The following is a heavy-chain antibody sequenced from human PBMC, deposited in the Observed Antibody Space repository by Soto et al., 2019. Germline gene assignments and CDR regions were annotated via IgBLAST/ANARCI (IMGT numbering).Heavy chain of an antibody. Sequence: QVQLQQWGAGLLKPSETLSLTCAVYGGSFSGYYWSWIRQPPGKGLEWIGEINHSGSTNYNPSLKSPVTISVDTSKNQFSLKLSSVTAADTAVYYCARGPRDILTGYYPAGGGFDPWGQGTLVTVSS. V-gene: IGHV4-34*01. CDR3: ARGPRDILTGYYPAGGGFDP. CDR1: GGSFSGYY. J-gene: IGHJ5*02. CDR2: INHSGST. D-gene: IGHD3-9*01.